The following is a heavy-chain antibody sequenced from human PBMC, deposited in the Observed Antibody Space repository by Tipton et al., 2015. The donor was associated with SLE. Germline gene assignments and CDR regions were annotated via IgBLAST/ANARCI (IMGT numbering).Heavy chain of an antibody. CDR1: GGTISSDPYY. Sequence: SLTCTVSGGTISSDPYYWGWIRQPPGKGLEWIGSIYYSGSTYYNPSLKSRVTISVDTSKNQFSLKLSSVTAADTAVYYCARPLGRVGPGGFDYWGQGTLVTVSS. CDR3: ARPLGRVGPGGFDY. V-gene: IGHV4-39*01. D-gene: IGHD3-10*01. J-gene: IGHJ4*02. CDR2: IYYSGST.